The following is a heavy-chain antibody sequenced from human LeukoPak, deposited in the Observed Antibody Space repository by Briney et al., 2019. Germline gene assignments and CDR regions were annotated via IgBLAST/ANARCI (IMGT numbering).Heavy chain of an antibody. CDR2: IKQDGSEK. Sequence: PGGSLRLSCAASGFTFSSYGMSWVRQAPGKGLEWGANIKQDGSEKYYVDSVKGRFTISRDNAKNSLYLQMNSLRAEDTAVYYCARTSSRYYYDSSGYDFDYWGQGTLVTVSS. D-gene: IGHD3-22*01. J-gene: IGHJ4*02. V-gene: IGHV3-7*01. CDR3: ARTSSRYYYDSSGYDFDY. CDR1: GFTFSSYG.